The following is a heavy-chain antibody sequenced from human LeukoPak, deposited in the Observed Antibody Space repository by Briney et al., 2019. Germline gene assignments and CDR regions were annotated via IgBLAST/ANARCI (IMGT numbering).Heavy chain of an antibody. Sequence: SETLSLTCAVSGGSFNGYYWTWIRQPPGKGLEWLGEIDHTGTSDYDPSLKSRITISLDISKKQLSLKLRYVTAADTAHYFCTRGRFSWQAPSAFWGQGTLVSVSS. CDR3: TRGRFSWQAPSAF. CDR2: IDHTGTS. D-gene: IGHD5-24*01. CDR1: GGSFNGYY. V-gene: IGHV4-34*01. J-gene: IGHJ4*02.